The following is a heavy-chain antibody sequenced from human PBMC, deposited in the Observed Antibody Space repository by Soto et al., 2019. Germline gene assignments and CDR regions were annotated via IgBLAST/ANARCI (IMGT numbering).Heavy chain of an antibody. V-gene: IGHV4-59*01. CDR3: ARDLTISSTDGPLDP. CDR1: GGSMSRYY. J-gene: IGHJ5*02. CDR2: IHYTGST. Sequence: SETLSLTCTVSGGSMSRYYWTWIRQPPGKGLEWIGNIHYTGSTNYNPSLKSRVTILLGTSTSQFSLKVSSVTAPDTAVYYCARDLTISSTDGPLDPWGHGTLVTVSS. D-gene: IGHD1-1*01.